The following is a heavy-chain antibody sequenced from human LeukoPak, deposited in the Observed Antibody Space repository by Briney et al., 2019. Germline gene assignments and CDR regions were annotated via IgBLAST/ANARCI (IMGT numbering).Heavy chain of an antibody. CDR2: IYYSGST. Sequence: SETLSLTCTVSGGSISSSSYYWGWIRQPPGKGLEWIGSIYYSGSTYYNPSLKSRVTISVDTSKNQFSLKLSSVTAADTAVYYCARQNYDYVWGSYRRNFDYWGQGTLVTVSS. J-gene: IGHJ4*02. V-gene: IGHV4-39*01. CDR3: ARQNYDYVWGSYRRNFDY. CDR1: GGSISSSSYY. D-gene: IGHD3-16*02.